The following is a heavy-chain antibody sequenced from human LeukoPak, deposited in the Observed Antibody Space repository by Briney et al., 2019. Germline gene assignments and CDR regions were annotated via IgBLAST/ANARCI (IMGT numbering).Heavy chain of an antibody. Sequence: VGSLRLSCAPCGFTLRIYTISSVPPAPRKGVWWVSRICGSGGDTYYADSVKGRFTISRDYSKNTLYLQMNSLRAEDTAVYYCARDSGYSGYDYTPIDYWGQGTLVTVSS. J-gene: IGHJ4*02. CDR1: GFTLRIYT. V-gene: IGHV3-23*01. CDR2: ICGSGGDT. D-gene: IGHD5-12*01. CDR3: ARDSGYSGYDYTPIDY.